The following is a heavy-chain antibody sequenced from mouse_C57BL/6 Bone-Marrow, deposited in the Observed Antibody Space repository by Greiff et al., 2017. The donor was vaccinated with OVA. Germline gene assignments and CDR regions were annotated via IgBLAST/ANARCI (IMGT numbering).Heavy chain of an antibody. CDR1: GYTFTDYY. D-gene: IGHD2-13*01. J-gene: IGHJ3*01. CDR2: INPNNGGT. Sequence: VQLQQSGPELVKPGASVKISCKASGYTFTDYYMNWVKQSHGKSLEWIGDINPNNGGTSYNQKFKGKATLTVDKSSSTAYMELRSLTSEDSAVYYCARGGPLTDWGQGTLVTVSA. V-gene: IGHV1-26*01. CDR3: ARGGPLTD.